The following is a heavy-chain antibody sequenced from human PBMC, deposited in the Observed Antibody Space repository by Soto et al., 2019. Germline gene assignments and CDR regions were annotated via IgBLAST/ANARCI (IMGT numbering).Heavy chain of an antibody. CDR3: VRGDGLRLFAWLVL. V-gene: IGHV3-30-3*01. Sequence: GGSLRLPCAASGFPFSSYAMHLVRQSPGKGLEWVAFISYDGSNKYYADSVKGRLTISRDNSTNTLYLQMNSLRAEDTTEYYFVRGDGLRLFAWLVLWGQGTLFAVSS. J-gene: IGHJ4*01. CDR2: ISYDGSNK. CDR1: GFPFSSYA. D-gene: IGHD3-9*01.